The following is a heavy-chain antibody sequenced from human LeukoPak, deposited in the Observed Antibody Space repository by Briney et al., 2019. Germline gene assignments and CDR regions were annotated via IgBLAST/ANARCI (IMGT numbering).Heavy chain of an antibody. V-gene: IGHV4-34*01. CDR2: INHSGST. CDR3: ARGRVVPASSI. CDR1: GGSFSGYY. D-gene: IGHD2-2*01. Sequence: PSETLSLTCAVYGGSFSGYYWSWIRQPPGKGLEWIGEINHSGSTNYNPSLKSRVTISVDTSKNQFSLKLSSVTAADTAVYYCARGRVVPASSIWGQGTMVTVS. J-gene: IGHJ3*02.